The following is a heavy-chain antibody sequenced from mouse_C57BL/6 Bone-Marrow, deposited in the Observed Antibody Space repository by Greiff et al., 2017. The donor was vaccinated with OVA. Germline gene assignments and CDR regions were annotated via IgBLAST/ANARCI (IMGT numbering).Heavy chain of an antibody. V-gene: IGHV1-5*01. CDR1: GYTFTSYW. Sequence: VQLKESGTVLARPGASVKMSCKTSGYTFTSYWMHWVKQRPGQGLEWIGAIYPGNSDTSYNQKFKGKAKLTAVTSASTAYMELSSLTNEDSAVYYCARIYYYGRGRGGYAMDYWGQGTSVTVSS. J-gene: IGHJ4*01. D-gene: IGHD1-1*01. CDR2: IYPGNSDT. CDR3: ARIYYYGRGRGGYAMDY.